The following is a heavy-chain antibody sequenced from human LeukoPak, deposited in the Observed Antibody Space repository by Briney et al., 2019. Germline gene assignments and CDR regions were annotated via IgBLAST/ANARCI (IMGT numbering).Heavy chain of an antibody. V-gene: IGHV4-61*02. Sequence: SETLSLTCSVSGDSISSGIYWSWIRQPAGRGLEWIGRIYPSGSTNYNPSLESRVTISVDTSKNQFSLKLSSVTAADTAVYYCARVRVGATVFDYWGQGTLVTVSS. CDR2: IYPSGST. J-gene: IGHJ4*02. CDR3: ARVRVGATVFDY. D-gene: IGHD1-26*01. CDR1: GDSISSGIY.